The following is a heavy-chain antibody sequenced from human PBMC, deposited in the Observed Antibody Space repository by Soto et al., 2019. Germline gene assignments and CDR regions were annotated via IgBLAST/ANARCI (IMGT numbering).Heavy chain of an antibody. D-gene: IGHD3-22*01. CDR3: AKDRTITMIVVPQAFDI. CDR1: GFTFSSYA. J-gene: IGHJ3*02. CDR2: ISDSGGST. Sequence: EVQLLESGGGLVQPGGSLRLSCAASGFTFSSYAMSWVRQAPGKGLEWVSGISDSGGSTYYADSVKGRFTISRDNSKNTLYLELNSLRAEDTAAYYCAKDRTITMIVVPQAFDIWGQGTMVTVSS. V-gene: IGHV3-23*01.